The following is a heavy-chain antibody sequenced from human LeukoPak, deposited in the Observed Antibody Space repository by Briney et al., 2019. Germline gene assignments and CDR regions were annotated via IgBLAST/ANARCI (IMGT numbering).Heavy chain of an antibody. CDR3: ARSENATGWYALAYFDY. D-gene: IGHD6-19*01. CDR1: GSSISSGSYY. Sequence: PSQTLSLTCSVSGSSISSGSYYWSWIRQSAGKGLKWIGRIYTSGTTNYNPSLKNRVTISVDTSKNHFSLKLSSVTAADTAVYYCARSENATGWYALAYFDYWGQGSLVTVSS. CDR2: IYTSGTT. J-gene: IGHJ4*02. V-gene: IGHV4-61*02.